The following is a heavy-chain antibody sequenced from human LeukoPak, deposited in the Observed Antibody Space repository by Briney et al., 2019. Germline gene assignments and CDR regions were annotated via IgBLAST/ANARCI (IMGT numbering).Heavy chain of an antibody. V-gene: IGHV1-69*05. D-gene: IGHD3-22*01. CDR1: GGTFSSYA. J-gene: IGHJ3*02. CDR2: IIPIFGTA. CDR3: ARTTEDSSGYYPNAFDI. Sequence: SVKVSCKASGGTFSSYAISWVRQAPGQGLEWMGRIIPIFGTANYAQKFQGRVTITTDESTSTAYMELSSLSSEDTAVYYCARTTEDSSGYYPNAFDIWGQGTMVTVSS.